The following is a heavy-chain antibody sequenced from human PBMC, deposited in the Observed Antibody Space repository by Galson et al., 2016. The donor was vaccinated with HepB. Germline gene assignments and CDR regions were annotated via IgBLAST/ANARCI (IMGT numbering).Heavy chain of an antibody. CDR3: ARHSGISSVTYQGIDN. V-gene: IGHV4-39*01. CDR1: GGSISRSAYY. D-gene: IGHD1-26*01. CDR2: IHYSGST. Sequence: ETLSLTCTVSGGSISRSAYYWGWIRQPPGKGLEWIGSIHYSGSTSYYASLKSRVTISVDTSKNQFSLNLRSVTAADTAVYYCARHSGISSVTYQGIDNWGQGTLVTVSP. J-gene: IGHJ4*02.